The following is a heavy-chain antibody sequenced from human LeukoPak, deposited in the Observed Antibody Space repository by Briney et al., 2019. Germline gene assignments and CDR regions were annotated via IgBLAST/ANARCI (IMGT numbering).Heavy chain of an antibody. J-gene: IGHJ4*02. CDR1: GYTFISYY. CDR3: ARDSDYCSSSSCYTFDY. V-gene: IGHV1-46*01. D-gene: IGHD2-2*02. Sequence: ASVKVSCKTSGYTFISYYMHWVRQAPGQGLEWMGIINPSGDSTSYAQKFQGRVTMTRDTSTSTVYMELSSLRSEDTAVYYCARDSDYCSSSSCYTFDYWGQGTLVTVSS. CDR2: INPSGDST.